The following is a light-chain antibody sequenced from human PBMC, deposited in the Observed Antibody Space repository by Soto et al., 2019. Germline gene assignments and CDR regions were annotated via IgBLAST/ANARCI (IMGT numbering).Light chain of an antibody. CDR1: QSVRSER. V-gene: IGKV3-20*01. J-gene: IGKJ5*01. Sequence: EIVLTQSPGTLSLSPGARAPLSCRASQSVRSERLAWYQHKRGQAPRLVIFDASSRATGIPERFSGSGSGTDFTLTITRLEPEDFAVYFCQQYDVSPITFGLGTRLEIK. CDR2: DAS. CDR3: QQYDVSPIT.